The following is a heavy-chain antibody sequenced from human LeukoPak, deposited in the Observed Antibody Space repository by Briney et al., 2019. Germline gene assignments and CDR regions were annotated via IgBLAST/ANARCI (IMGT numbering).Heavy chain of an antibody. CDR3: ATETDSSGYYGIDH. CDR2: IKSKTGGGTT. Sequence: GGALRLSRAASGFTFRKALVSWVRPAPGKGAEWVCRIKSKTGGGTTDYAAPVKDRFTISRDDSKNTLSLQMNSLKTEATALYYCATETDSSGYYGIDHWGQGTLVTVSS. D-gene: IGHD3-22*01. CDR1: GFTFRKAL. J-gene: IGHJ4*02. V-gene: IGHV3-15*01.